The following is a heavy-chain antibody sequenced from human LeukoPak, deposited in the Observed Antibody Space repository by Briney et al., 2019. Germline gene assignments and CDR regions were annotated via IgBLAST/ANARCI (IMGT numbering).Heavy chain of an antibody. CDR1: GYTFTSYY. CDR2: INPSGGST. CDR3: ARERTRLNHFDY. Sequence: ASVKVSCKASGYTFTSYYMHWVRQAPGQGLEWMGIINPSGGSTSYARKFQGRVTMTRDTSTSTVYMELSSLRSEDTAVCYCARERTRLNHFDYWGQGTLVTVSS. J-gene: IGHJ4*02. V-gene: IGHV1-46*01. D-gene: IGHD3/OR15-3a*01.